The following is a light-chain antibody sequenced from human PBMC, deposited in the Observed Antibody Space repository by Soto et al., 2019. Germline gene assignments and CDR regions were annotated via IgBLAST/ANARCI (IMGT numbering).Light chain of an antibody. CDR2: DAS. CDR1: QRMSAF. J-gene: IGKJ1*01. Sequence: DIQMTQSPSTLSASVGDRVTITCRASQRMSAFWAWYQQKPGKAPQLLISDASSLESGVPSRFHGGGSGTAFPLTISSLQIEDFAPCFSQQNCSTGGTDGRGPKVDI. V-gene: IGKV1-5*01. CDR3: QQNCSTGGT.